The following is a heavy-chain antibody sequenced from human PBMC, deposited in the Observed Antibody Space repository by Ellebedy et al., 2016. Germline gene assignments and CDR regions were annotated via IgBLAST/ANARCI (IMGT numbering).Heavy chain of an antibody. CDR1: GFTFSSYS. CDR3: ARVMYYYDSSGYSGMDV. J-gene: IGHJ6*02. V-gene: IGHV3-23*01. Sequence: GESLKISXAASGFTFSSYSMNWVRQAPGKGLEWVSAISGSGGSTYYADSVKGRFTISRDNSKNTLYLQMNSLRAEDTAVYYCARVMYYYDSSGYSGMDVWGQGTTVTVSS. CDR2: ISGSGGST. D-gene: IGHD3-22*01.